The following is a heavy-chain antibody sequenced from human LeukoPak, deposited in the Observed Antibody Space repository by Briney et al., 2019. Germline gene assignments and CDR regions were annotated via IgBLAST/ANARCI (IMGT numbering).Heavy chain of an antibody. CDR2: INHSGST. D-gene: IGHD6-13*01. V-gene: IGHV4-34*01. Sequence: PSETLSLTCAVYGGSFSGYYWSWIRQPPGKGLEWIGEINHSGSTNYNPSLKSRVTISVDTSKNQFSLKLSSVTAADTAVYYCARGSGGAAAGFDYWGQGTLVTASS. CDR3: ARGSGGAAAGFDY. J-gene: IGHJ4*02. CDR1: GGSFSGYY.